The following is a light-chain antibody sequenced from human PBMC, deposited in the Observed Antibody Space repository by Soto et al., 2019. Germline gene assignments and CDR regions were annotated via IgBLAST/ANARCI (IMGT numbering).Light chain of an antibody. J-gene: IGKJ1*01. CDR2: GAS. V-gene: IGKV3-15*01. CDR1: QSVSRN. CDR3: QQYNNWPPKT. Sequence: EIVMTQSPATLSESPGERATLSCRASQSVSRNLAWYQQKPGQAPRLLIYGASTRATGIPARFSGSGSGTEFTLTISSLQSEDFAVYYCQQYNNWPPKTFGQGTKVEIK.